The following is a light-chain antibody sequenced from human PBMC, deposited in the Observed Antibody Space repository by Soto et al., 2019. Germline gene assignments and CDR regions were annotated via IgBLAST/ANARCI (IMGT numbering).Light chain of an antibody. V-gene: IGKV1-5*03. CDR3: QQYNDYPYS. CDR2: KAS. J-gene: IGKJ2*03. Sequence: DIQMTQSPSTLSASIGDSVIITCRASQGIGPWLAWYQQKPGKAPKVLIYKASHLEDGVPSRFSGSGSETEFTLTISSLQPDDFATYYCQQYNDYPYSFGQGTQLDVK. CDR1: QGIGPW.